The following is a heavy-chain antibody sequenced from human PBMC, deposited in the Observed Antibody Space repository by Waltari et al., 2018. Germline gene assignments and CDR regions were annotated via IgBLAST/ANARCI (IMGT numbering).Heavy chain of an antibody. CDR2: NDVSTGAS. Sequence: EVHLVESGGGLVQPGGSLRLSCAASGFTFSTHNMGWLRQAPGRGLKGVSINDVSTGASHSADSVKGRFSISRDNPKNTLYLQMNSLRAEDTAVYYCAKGGIEARLTDYWGQGTLVTVSS. V-gene: IGHV3-23*04. CDR3: AKGGIEARLTDY. J-gene: IGHJ4*02. CDR1: GFTFSTHN. D-gene: IGHD5-12*01.